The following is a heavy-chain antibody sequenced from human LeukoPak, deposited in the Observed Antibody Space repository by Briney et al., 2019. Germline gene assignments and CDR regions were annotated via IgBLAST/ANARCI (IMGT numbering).Heavy chain of an antibody. V-gene: IGHV4-4*07. D-gene: IGHD2-8*02. CDR1: GGSISSYY. J-gene: IGHJ4*02. CDR2: VSSSLGT. CDR3: ARARTGTYYFFEY. Sequence: SETLSLTCTVSGGSISSYYYSWIRQPAGKGVQWIGRVSSSLGTNYNPSLKSRVTMSVDTTGNQLSLKLTSVTAADTAVYYCARARTGTYYFFEYWGQGALVTVSS.